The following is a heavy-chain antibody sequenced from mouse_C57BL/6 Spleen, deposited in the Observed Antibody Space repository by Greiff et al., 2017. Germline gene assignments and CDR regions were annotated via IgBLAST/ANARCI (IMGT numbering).Heavy chain of an antibody. CDR1: GYAFSSSW. J-gene: IGHJ1*03. Sequence: VKLMESGPELVKPGASVKISCKASGYAFSSSWMNWVKQRPGKGLEWIGRIYPGDGDTNYNGKFKGKATLTADKSSSTAYMQLSSLTSEDSAVYFCARGVNYGNYVGYFDVWGTGTTVTVSS. V-gene: IGHV1-82*01. D-gene: IGHD2-1*01. CDR3: ARGVNYGNYVGYFDV. CDR2: IYPGDGDT.